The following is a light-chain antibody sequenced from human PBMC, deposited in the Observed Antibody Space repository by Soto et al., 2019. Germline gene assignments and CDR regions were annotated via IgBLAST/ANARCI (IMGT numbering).Light chain of an antibody. J-gene: IGKJ1*01. CDR3: LQLYNYPRT. CDR2: AAS. V-gene: IGKV1-6*01. CDR1: QAIRSD. Sequence: IQMTQSPSSLSVSVGDRVTITCRAGQAIRSDLAWYQQKPGMAPKFLIFAASNLQRGVPARFSGSGSGTDFTLTISSLQPEDFATYYCLQLYNYPRTFGQGTKV.